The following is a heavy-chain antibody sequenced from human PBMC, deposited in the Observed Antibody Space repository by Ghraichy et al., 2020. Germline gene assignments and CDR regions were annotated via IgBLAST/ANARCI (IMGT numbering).Heavy chain of an antibody. J-gene: IGHJ4*02. CDR1: SDSINNYH. D-gene: IGHD6-19*01. CDR3: ARVRSENDGWYPDDS. V-gene: IGHV4-4*07. CDR2: IHSRWGT. Sequence: SETLSLTCTVSSDSINNYHWTWIRQPAGKGLEWIGRIHSRWGTTYNPSLKSRVTMSIDKSDNRISLKLSSVTAADTAMYHCARVRSENDGWYPDDSWGQGVLVTVSS.